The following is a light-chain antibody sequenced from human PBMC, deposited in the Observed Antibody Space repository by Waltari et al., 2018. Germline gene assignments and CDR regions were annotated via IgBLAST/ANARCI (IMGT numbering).Light chain of an antibody. J-gene: IGLJ2*01. CDR1: KLGDKY. CDR3: QAWDSLMI. V-gene: IGLV3-1*01. Sequence: SYELTQPPSVSVSPGQTASIPCSGEKLGDKYVCWYQQKPGQPPLLIIYEDKKRPSGIPERFSGSNSGNTATLTISETQAMDEADYYCQAWDSLMIFGGGTKLTVL. CDR2: EDK.